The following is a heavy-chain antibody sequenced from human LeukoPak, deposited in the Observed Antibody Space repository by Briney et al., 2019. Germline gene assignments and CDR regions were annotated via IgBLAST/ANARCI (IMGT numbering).Heavy chain of an antibody. D-gene: IGHD6-19*01. J-gene: IGHJ5*02. Sequence: ASVKVSCKASGYTFTSYGISWVRQAPGQGLEWMGWISAYNGNTNYAQKLQGRVTMTTDTSTSTAYMELRSLRSDDTAVYYCARVKGEQWLVRRTHWFDPWGQGTLVTVSS. CDR2: ISAYNGNT. CDR1: GYTFTSYG. V-gene: IGHV1-18*01. CDR3: ARVKGEQWLVRRTHWFDP.